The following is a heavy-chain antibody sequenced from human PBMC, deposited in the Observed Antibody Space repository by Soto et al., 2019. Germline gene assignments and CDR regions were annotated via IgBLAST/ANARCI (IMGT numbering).Heavy chain of an antibody. CDR2: IVVGSGNT. CDR1: GFTFTSSA. Sequence: SVKVSCKASGFTFTSSAMQWVRQARGQRLEWIGWIVVGSGNTNYAQKFQERVTITRDTSTSTAYMELSSLRSEDTAVYYCAAVFPLRGEDLYFEYWGQGTLVTVSS. CDR3: AAVFPLRGEDLYFEY. V-gene: IGHV1-58*02. D-gene: IGHD4-17*01. J-gene: IGHJ4*02.